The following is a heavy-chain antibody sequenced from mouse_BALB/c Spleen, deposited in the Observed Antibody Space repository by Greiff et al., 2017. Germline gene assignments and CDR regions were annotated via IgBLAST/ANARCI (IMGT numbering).Heavy chain of an antibody. D-gene: IGHD1-1*01. CDR3: AREGNYYGSSSFAY. J-gene: IGHJ3*01. CDR1: GFAFSSYD. CDR2: FSSGGGST. V-gene: IGHV5-12-1*01. Sequence: EVHLVESGGGLVKPGGSLKLSCAASGFAFSSYDMSWVRQTPEKRLEWVAYFSSGGGSTYYPDTVKGRFTISRDNAKNTLYLQMSSLKSEDTAMYYCAREGNYYGSSSFAYWGQGTLVTVSA.